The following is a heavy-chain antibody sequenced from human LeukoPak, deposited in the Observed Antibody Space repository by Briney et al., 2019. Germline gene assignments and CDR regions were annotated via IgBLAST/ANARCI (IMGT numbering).Heavy chain of an antibody. D-gene: IGHD3-22*01. CDR1: GFTFSTYW. V-gene: IGHV3-7*01. CDR3: ARVGFYPSGRYYPDY. CDR2: INQDGSDR. Sequence: GGSLRLSCAGSGFTFSTYWMTWVRQARGKGLEWGANINQDGSDRPYVDSVKGRFTISRDNAKNSLYLQMNRLRAEDTAVYYCARVGFYPSGRYYPDYWGQGTLVAVSS. J-gene: IGHJ4*02.